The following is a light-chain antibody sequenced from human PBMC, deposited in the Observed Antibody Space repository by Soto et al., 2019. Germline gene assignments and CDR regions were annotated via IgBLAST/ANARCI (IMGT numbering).Light chain of an antibody. CDR3: QSYDSSLSGFDV. J-gene: IGLJ1*01. CDR2: ANS. V-gene: IGLV1-40*01. Sequence: QSVLTQPPSVSGAPGQRVTISCTGSSSNIGAGSDVHWYQQLPGRAPKLLIYANSNRPSGVPDRFSGSRSGTSASLAITGLQAEDEADYSCQSYDSSLSGFDVFGTGTKVTVL. CDR1: SSNIGAGSD.